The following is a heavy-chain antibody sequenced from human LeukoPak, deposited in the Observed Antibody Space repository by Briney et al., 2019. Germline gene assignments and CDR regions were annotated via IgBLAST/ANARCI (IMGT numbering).Heavy chain of an antibody. D-gene: IGHD5-18*01. V-gene: IGHV4-34*01. CDR3: ARVGGSYGYWFDP. CDR1: GFTFSSYW. Sequence: PGGSLRLSCAASGFTFSSYWMSWVRQAPGKGLEWIGEINHSGSTNYNPSLKSRVTISVDTSKNQFSLKLSSVTAADTAVYYCARVGGSYGYWFDPWGQGTLVTVSS. CDR2: INHSGST. J-gene: IGHJ5*02.